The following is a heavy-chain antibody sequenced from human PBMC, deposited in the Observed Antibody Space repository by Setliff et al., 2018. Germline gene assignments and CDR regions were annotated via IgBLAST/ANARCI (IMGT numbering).Heavy chain of an antibody. CDR2: IHYRGTT. CDR3: ARHYTYYYYYMDV. J-gene: IGHJ6*03. V-gene: IGHV4-39*01. Sequence: SETLSLTCTVSGASINSGSNYWGWIRQPPGKGLEWIGRIHYRGTTYSNASLASRLTLSVDTSKNQFSLKLTSVTAADTAVYYCARHYTYYYYYMDVWGQGTMVTVSS. CDR1: GASINSGSNY. D-gene: IGHD4-4*01.